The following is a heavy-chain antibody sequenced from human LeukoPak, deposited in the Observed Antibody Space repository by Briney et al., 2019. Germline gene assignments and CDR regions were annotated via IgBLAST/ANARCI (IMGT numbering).Heavy chain of an antibody. CDR1: GGSISSYY. V-gene: IGHV4-59*08. J-gene: IGHJ5*02. Sequence: SETLSLTCTVSGGSISSYYWNWIRQPPGKGLEWIGYIYYSGTTNYNPSLKSRVTISVDTSENQLSLKLTSVTAADTAVYYCAKSPYDFWSGGFDPWGQGTLVTVSS. CDR2: IYYSGTT. D-gene: IGHD3-3*01. CDR3: AKSPYDFWSGGFDP.